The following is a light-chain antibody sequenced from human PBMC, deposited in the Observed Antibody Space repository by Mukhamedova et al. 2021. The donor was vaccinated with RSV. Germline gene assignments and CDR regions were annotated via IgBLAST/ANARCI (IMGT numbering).Light chain of an antibody. V-gene: IGLV2-8*01. J-gene: IGLJ2*01. CDR2: DVS. Sequence: IYDVSQRPSGVPDRFSGSKSGNTASLTVSGLQADDEAVYYCSSYADIDSLIFGGGTRLTVL. CDR3: SSYADIDSLI.